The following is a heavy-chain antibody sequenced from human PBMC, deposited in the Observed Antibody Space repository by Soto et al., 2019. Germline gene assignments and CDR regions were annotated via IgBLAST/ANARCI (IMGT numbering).Heavy chain of an antibody. CDR1: GGSISSYY. J-gene: IGHJ2*01. V-gene: IGHV4-59*08. CDR3: ARFNWYFDL. Sequence: QVQLQESGPGLVKPSETLSLTCTVSGGSISSYYWSWIRQPPGKGLEWIGYIYYSGSTNYNPSLMSRVTLSVDTSKNQFSLKLSSVTAADTAVYYCARFNWYFDLWGRGTLVTVSS. CDR2: IYYSGST.